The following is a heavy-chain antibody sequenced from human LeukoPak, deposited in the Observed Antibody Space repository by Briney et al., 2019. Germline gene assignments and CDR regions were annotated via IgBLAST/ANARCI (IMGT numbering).Heavy chain of an antibody. J-gene: IGHJ4*02. D-gene: IGHD3-9*01. CDR2: INNSGTI. V-gene: IGHV4-34*01. CDR1: VGSFSGHY. Sequence: SETLSLTCAVYVGSFSGHYWSWLRQPPGKGLEWIGEINNSGTINYSPSLKSRIDISIDTSKNQFSLKLRSVTAADTAVYYCARRGPYYDILTGRRYYFDYWGQGTLVTVSS. CDR3: ARRGPYYDILTGRRYYFDY.